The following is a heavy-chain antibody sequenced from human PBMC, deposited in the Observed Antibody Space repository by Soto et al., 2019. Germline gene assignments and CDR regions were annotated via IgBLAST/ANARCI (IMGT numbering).Heavy chain of an antibody. V-gene: IGHV4-34*01. CDR1: GGSFSGYY. CDR2: INHSGST. D-gene: IGHD3-10*01. Sequence: SETLSLTCAVYGGSFSGYYWSWIRQPPGKGLEWIGEINHSGSTNYNPSLKSRVTISVDTSKNQFSLKLSSVTAADTAVYYCARGPPVLLWFGEPKPLDYWGQGTLVTVSS. CDR3: ARGPPVLLWFGEPKPLDY. J-gene: IGHJ4*02.